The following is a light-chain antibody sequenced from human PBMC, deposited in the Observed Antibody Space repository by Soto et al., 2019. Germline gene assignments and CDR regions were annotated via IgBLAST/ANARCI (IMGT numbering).Light chain of an antibody. CDR1: QYINTR. J-gene: IGKJ1*01. CDR3: HQRQSWPRT. V-gene: IGKV3-11*01. CDR2: QTS. Sequence: EIVLTQSPARRSKFPGYTLTVCCXASQYINTRLAWYQHRPGQAPRLLIYQTSIRAAGIPARFSASGSGTDFTLTISDVQPEDFALYYCHQRQSWPRTFGQGTKVDIK.